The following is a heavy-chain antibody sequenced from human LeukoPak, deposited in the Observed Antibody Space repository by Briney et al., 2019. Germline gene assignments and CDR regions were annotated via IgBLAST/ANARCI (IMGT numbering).Heavy chain of an antibody. CDR3: AREVAVAGYFDY. Sequence: GGSLRLSCVVSGFTFSSYAMSWVRQAPGKGLEWVSVIYSGGSTYYADSVKGRFTISRDNSKNTLYLQMNSLRAEDTAVYYCAREVAVAGYFDYWGQGTLVTVSS. D-gene: IGHD6-19*01. CDR2: IYSGGST. J-gene: IGHJ4*02. CDR1: GFTFSSYA. V-gene: IGHV3-66*01.